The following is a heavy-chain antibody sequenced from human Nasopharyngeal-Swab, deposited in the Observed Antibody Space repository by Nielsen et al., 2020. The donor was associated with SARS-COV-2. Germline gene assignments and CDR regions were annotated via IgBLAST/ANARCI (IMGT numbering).Heavy chain of an antibody. CDR2: FDPEDGET. V-gene: IGHV1-24*01. J-gene: IGHJ4*02. Sequence: ASVKVSCKVSGYTLTELSTHWVRQAPGKGLEWMGGFDPEDGETIYAQKFQGRVTMTEDTSTDTAYMELSSLRSEDTAVYYCATRPSLSLPQFQWELLFYWGQGTLVTVSS. CDR1: GYTLTELS. CDR3: ATRPSLSLPQFQWELLFY. D-gene: IGHD1-26*01.